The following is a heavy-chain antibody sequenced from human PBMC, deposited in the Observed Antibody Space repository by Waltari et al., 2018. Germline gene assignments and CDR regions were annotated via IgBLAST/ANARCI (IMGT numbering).Heavy chain of an antibody. D-gene: IGHD3-10*01. Sequence: SGFTFSSYWMHWVRQAPGKGLEWVSRIKFDGSIINYADSVKGRFTISRDNAKNTLYLQMNNVRAEDTAVYYCERAGSYRFDYWGQGTLVTVSS. CDR3: ERAGSYRFDY. J-gene: IGHJ4*02. V-gene: IGHV3-74*01. CDR2: IKFDGSII. CDR1: GFTFSSYW.